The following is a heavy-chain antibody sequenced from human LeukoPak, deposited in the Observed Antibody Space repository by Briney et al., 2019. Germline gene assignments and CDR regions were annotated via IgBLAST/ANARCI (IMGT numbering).Heavy chain of an antibody. CDR2: INTNTGNP. Sequence: ASVKVYCKASGYTFTSYAMNWVRQAPGQGLEWMGWINTNTGNPTYAQGFTGRFVFSLDTSVSTAYLQISSLKAEDTAVYYCARGKTYSSSWYGRNWFDPWGQGTLVTVSS. CDR1: GYTFTSYA. D-gene: IGHD6-13*01. V-gene: IGHV7-4-1*02. CDR3: ARGKTYSSSWYGRNWFDP. J-gene: IGHJ5*02.